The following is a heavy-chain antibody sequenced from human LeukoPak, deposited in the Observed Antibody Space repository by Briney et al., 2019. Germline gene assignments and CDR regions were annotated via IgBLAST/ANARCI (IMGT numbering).Heavy chain of an antibody. D-gene: IGHD1/OR15-1a*01. Sequence: GGSLRLSCAASGFTFSSYGMHWVRQAPGKGLEWVAVISFDGCNKYYADSVKGRFTISRDNSKNTLYLQMNSLRAEDTAVFYCAKDRGGFVAAGTYYYGMDVWGQGTTVTVSS. V-gene: IGHV3-30*18. CDR1: GFTFSSYG. CDR2: ISFDGCNK. J-gene: IGHJ6*02. CDR3: AKDRGGFVAAGTYYYGMDV.